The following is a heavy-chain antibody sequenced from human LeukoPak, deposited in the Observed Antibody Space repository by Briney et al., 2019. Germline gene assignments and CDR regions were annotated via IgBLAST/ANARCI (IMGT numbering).Heavy chain of an antibody. J-gene: IGHJ4*02. CDR2: IYHSGST. CDR3: ARGEYPDY. CDR1: GYSISSGYY. V-gene: IGHV4-38-2*02. Sequence: SETLSLTCTVSGYSISSGYYWGWIRQPPGKGLEWIGSIYHSGSTYYNPSLKSRVTISVDTSKNQFSLKLSSVTAADTAVYCCARGEYPDYWGQGTLVTVSS. D-gene: IGHD2-2*01.